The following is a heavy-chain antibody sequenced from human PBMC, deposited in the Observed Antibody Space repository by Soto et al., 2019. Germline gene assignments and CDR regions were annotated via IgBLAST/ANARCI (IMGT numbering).Heavy chain of an antibody. CDR2: VYPRDSDT. Sequence: GESLKISCKASGYIFIDYWIGWVRQMPGKGLEWMGIVYPRDSDTRYSPSFQGQVTISXXXXTXTXFXQXXXXKAXDTALYYCARPPLPGYSIHFNSWGQGTLVTVSS. CDR1: GYIFIDYW. D-gene: IGHD2-15*01. J-gene: IGHJ4*02. V-gene: IGHV5-51*01. CDR3: ARPPLPGYSIHFNS.